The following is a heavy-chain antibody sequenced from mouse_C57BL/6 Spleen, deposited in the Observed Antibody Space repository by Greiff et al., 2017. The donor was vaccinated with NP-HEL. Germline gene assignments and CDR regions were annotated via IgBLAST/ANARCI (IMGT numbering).Heavy chain of an antibody. Sequence: EVQGVESGGGLVKPGGSLKLSCAASGFTFSDYGMHWVRQAPEKGLEWVAYISSGSSTIYYADTVKGRFTISRDNAKNTLFLQMTSLRSEDTAMYYCASLHYYGSSYEYFDVWGTGTTVTVSS. CDR2: ISSGSSTI. V-gene: IGHV5-17*01. D-gene: IGHD1-1*01. J-gene: IGHJ1*03. CDR1: GFTFSDYG. CDR3: ASLHYYGSSYEYFDV.